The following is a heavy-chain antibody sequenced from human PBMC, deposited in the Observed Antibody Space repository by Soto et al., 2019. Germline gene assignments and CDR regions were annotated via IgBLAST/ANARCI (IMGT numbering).Heavy chain of an antibody. CDR1: GYRFTSYW. D-gene: IGHD2-15*01. CDR3: ARLIEYCSGGSCRDYYYYGMDV. CDR2: IYPGDSDT. J-gene: IGHJ6*02. Sequence: PGESLKISCKGSGYRFTSYWIGWVRQMPGKGLEWMGIIYPGDSDTRYSPSFQGQVTISADKSISTAYLQWSSLKASDTAMYYCARLIEYCSGGSCRDYYYYGMDVWGQGTTVTVSS. V-gene: IGHV5-51*01.